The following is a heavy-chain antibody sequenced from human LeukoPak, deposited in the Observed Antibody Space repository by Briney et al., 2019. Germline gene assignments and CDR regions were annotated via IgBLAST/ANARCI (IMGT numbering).Heavy chain of an antibody. CDR3: VKKGLGYCSNGVCRFDY. Sequence: TGGSLRLSCEVSGFTFSSYVMHWVRQAPGKGLEWVSAVSDSGGSTFYADSVKGRFTISRDNSKNTLYLQMNSLRAEDTAVYYCVKKGLGYCSNGVCRFDYWGQGTLVTVSS. J-gene: IGHJ4*02. CDR1: GFTFSSYV. V-gene: IGHV3-23*01. CDR2: VSDSGGST. D-gene: IGHD2-8*01.